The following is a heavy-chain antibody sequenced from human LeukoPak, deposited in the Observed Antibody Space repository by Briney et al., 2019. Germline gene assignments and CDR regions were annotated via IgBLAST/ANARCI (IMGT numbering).Heavy chain of an antibody. D-gene: IGHD5-18*01. CDR3: ARDRPDEGAMVLYYYYYYYMDV. V-gene: IGHV4-34*01. CDR1: GESFSSYY. Sequence: SETLSLTCAVYGESFSSYYWSWIRQAPTTGLEWIGEISHSGSTDYNPSLKSRVTISVDTSKDQFSLKLSSVTAADTAVYYCARDRPDEGAMVLYYYYYYYMDVWGKGTTVTVSS. J-gene: IGHJ6*03. CDR2: ISHSGST.